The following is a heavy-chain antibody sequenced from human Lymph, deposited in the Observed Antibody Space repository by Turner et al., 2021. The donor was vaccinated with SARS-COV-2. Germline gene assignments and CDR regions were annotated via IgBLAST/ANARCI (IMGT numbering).Heavy chain of an antibody. J-gene: IGHJ6*02. CDR1: GYTFTGDY. CDR2: INPNSGGT. V-gene: IGHV1-2*02. CDR3: ARDVERYNDFWSGYSGGYGLDV. Sequence: QVQLVQSGAEVKKPGASVKVSCKASGYTFTGDYMHWVRQAPGQGLEWMGWINPNSGGTNYAQKFQCRVTMTRDTSISTAYMELSRLRSDDTAVYYCARDVERYNDFWSGYSGGYGLDVWGQGTTVTVSS. D-gene: IGHD3-3*01.